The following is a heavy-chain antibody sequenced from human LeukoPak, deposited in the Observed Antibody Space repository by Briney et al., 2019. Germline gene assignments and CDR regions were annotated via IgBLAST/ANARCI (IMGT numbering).Heavy chain of an antibody. CDR1: GFIFSSYA. CDR2: ISGRGGST. D-gene: IGHD5-12*01. V-gene: IGHV3-23*01. CDR3: AKGVATTNYWYFDL. J-gene: IGHJ2*01. Sequence: GGSLRLSCAASGFIFSSYAMGWVRQAPGKGLEWVSSISGRGGSTHYADSVKGRFTVSRDNSNNTLYLQMNSLRADDTAVYYCAKGVATTNYWYFDLWGRGTLVPVSS.